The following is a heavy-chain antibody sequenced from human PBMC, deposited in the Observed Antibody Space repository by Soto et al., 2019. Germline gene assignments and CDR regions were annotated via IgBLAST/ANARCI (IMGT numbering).Heavy chain of an antibody. D-gene: IGHD2-8*01. J-gene: IGHJ4*02. V-gene: IGHV4-31*03. CDR1: GGSVSSVGYY. Sequence: PSETLSLTCTVSGGSVSSVGYYWSWIRQHPGKGLEWIGYITYSGNTYYNPSLESRVTMSADTSKNQFSLKLSSVTAADTDVYFCVRGGSCTNGVCSVFDYWGQGTLVTVSS. CDR3: VRGGSCTNGVCSVFDY. CDR2: ITYSGNT.